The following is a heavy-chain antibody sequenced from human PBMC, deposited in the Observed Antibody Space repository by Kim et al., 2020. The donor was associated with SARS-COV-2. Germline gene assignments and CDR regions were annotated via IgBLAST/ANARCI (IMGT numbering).Heavy chain of an antibody. CDR1: GGSFSGYY. CDR3: ARSVYGSSAKTFDY. V-gene: IGHV4-34*01. CDR2: INHSGST. J-gene: IGHJ4*02. D-gene: IGHD2-2*01. Sequence: SETLSLTCAVYGGSFSGYYWSWIRQPPGKGLEWIGEINHSGSTNYNPSHKSRVTISVDTSKNQFSLKLSSVTAADTAVYYCARSVYGSSAKTFDYWGQGTLVTVSS.